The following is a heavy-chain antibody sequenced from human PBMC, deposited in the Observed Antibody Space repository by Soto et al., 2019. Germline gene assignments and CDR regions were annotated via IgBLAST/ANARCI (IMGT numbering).Heavy chain of an antibody. Sequence: QVQLVESGGGVIQPGRSLRLSCKASGFTFSDFGMHWVRQAPGKGLEWVSASWYDGSYQYYADPVRGRFTTSRDNSNNTLFLQMNSLRVEDTAVYYCARDRLITYGAKIAPDHWGQGALVIVSS. D-gene: IGHD1-20*01. J-gene: IGHJ5*02. V-gene: IGHV3-33*01. CDR3: ARDRLITYGAKIAPDH. CDR1: GFTFSDFG. CDR2: SWYDGSYQ.